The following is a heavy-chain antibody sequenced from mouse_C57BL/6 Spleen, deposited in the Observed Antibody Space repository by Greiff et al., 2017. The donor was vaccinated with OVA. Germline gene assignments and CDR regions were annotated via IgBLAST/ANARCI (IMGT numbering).Heavy chain of an antibody. CDR2: IRNKANGYTT. J-gene: IGHJ4*01. Sequence: EVKVEESGGGLVQPGGSLSLSCAASGFTFTDYYMSWVRQPPGKALEWLGFIRNKANGYTTEYSASVKGRFTISRDNSQSILYLQMNALRAEDSATDYCARYGNYHYYAMDYWGQGTTVTVSS. V-gene: IGHV7-3*01. D-gene: IGHD2-1*01. CDR1: GFTFTDYY. CDR3: ARYGNYHYYAMDY.